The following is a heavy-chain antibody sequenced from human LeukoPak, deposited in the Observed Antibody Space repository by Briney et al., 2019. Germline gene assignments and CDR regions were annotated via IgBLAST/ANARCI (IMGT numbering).Heavy chain of an antibody. Sequence: GGSLRLSCAASGFTFSNYEMNWVRQAPGRGLEWVSYISSGGSLIYYADSVKGRFTISRDDSKNTLYLQMNSLRAEDTATYYCAKGYYFDILSGYSSLDSWGQGTLVTVSS. CDR2: ISSGGSLI. CDR3: AKGYYFDILSGYSSLDS. D-gene: IGHD3-9*01. J-gene: IGHJ4*02. V-gene: IGHV3-48*03. CDR1: GFTFSNYE.